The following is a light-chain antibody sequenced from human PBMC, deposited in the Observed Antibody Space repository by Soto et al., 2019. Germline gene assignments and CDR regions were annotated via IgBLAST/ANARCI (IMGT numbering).Light chain of an antibody. CDR3: QTWGTGIHWV. CDR1: GGHNKYA. Sequence: QLVLTQSPSASASLGASIKLTCTLSGGHNKYAIAWYQQQPQKGPRFLMKLDSDGSHTKGDGIPDRFSGSSSGTEHYLTISSLQSEDEADYYCQTWGTGIHWVFGGGTKLTVL. CDR2: LDSDGSH. V-gene: IGLV4-69*01. J-gene: IGLJ3*02.